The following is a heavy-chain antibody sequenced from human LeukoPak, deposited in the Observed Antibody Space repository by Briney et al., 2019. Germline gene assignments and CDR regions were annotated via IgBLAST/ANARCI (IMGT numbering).Heavy chain of an antibody. J-gene: IGHJ6*02. CDR1: GGSISSYY. V-gene: IGHV4-59*08. D-gene: IGHD3-22*01. Sequence: SETLSLTCTVSGGSISSYYWSWIRQTPGKGLEWIGYIYYSGSTNYNPSLKSRVTISVDTSRNQFSLKLSSVTAADTAVYYCARLPYYYDSSGYYANYYYYYGMDVWGQGTTVTVSS. CDR3: ARLPYYYDSSGYYANYYYYYGMDV. CDR2: IYYSGST.